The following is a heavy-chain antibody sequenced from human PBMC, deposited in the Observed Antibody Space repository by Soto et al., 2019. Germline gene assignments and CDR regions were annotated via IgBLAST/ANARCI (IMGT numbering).Heavy chain of an antibody. D-gene: IGHD6-19*01. CDR2: IIPIFGTA. CDR3: AREWAVAANYYYYGMDV. V-gene: IGHV1-69*13. J-gene: IGHJ6*02. CDR1: GGTFSSYA. Sequence: ASVKVSCKASGGTFSSYAISWVRQAPGQGLEWMGGIIPIFGTANYAQKFQGRVTITADESTSTAYMELSSLRSEDTAVYYCAREWAVAANYYYYGMDVWGQGTTVTVS.